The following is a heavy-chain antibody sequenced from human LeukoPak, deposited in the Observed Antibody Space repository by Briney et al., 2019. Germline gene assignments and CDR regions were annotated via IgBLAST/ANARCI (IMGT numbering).Heavy chain of an antibody. CDR2: IIPILGIA. CDR1: GGTFSSYA. V-gene: IGHV1-69*04. Sequence: ASVKVSCKASGGTFSSYAISWVRQAPGQGLEWMGRIIPILGIANYAQKFQGRVTTTADKSTSTAYMELSSLRSEDTAVYYCARDLKKVWFDPWGQGTLVTVSS. J-gene: IGHJ5*02. CDR3: ARDLKKVWFDP.